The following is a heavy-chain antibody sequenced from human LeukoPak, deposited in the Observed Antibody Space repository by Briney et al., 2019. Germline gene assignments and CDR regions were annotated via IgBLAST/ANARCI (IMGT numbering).Heavy chain of an antibody. Sequence: PGRSLRLPCAASGFTSSSYAMHWVRQAPGKGLEWVAVISYDGSNKYYADSVKGRFTISRDNSKNTLYLQMNSLRAEDTAVYYCAGAIVVVPAASLDYWGQGTLVTVSS. CDR3: AGAIVVVPAASLDY. CDR1: GFTSSSYA. D-gene: IGHD2-2*01. V-gene: IGHV3-30-3*01. CDR2: ISYDGSNK. J-gene: IGHJ4*02.